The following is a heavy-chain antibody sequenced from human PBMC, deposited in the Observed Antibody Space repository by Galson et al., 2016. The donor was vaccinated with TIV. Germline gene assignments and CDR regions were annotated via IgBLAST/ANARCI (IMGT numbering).Heavy chain of an antibody. Sequence: SLRLSCAASGFTFNTYYMHWVRQAPGKGLGWVAVIWFDGSEKYYADSLRGRFTISRDNSKNALYLQINSLRAEDTAVYYCARERLVVERAYYYYSGLDVWGQGTTVTVSS. CDR1: GFTFNTYY. D-gene: IGHD2-21*01. V-gene: IGHV3-33*01. CDR3: ARERLVVERAYYYYSGLDV. J-gene: IGHJ6*02. CDR2: IWFDGSEK.